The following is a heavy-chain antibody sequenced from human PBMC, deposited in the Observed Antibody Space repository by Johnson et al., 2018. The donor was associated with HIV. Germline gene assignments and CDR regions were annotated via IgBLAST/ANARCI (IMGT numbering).Heavy chain of an antibody. V-gene: IGHV3-33*06. D-gene: IGHD6-13*01. CDR3: AKVVTSSSSWQDDAFDV. J-gene: IGHJ3*01. CDR2: IWYDGSNK. Sequence: QVQLVESGGGVVQPGGSLRLSCAASGFTFSSYGIHWVRQAPGKGLEWVAVIWYDGSNKYYAESVKGRFTIPRDNSKNTLYLEMNSLRVEDTAVYYCAKVVTSSSSWQDDAFDVWGQGTMVTVSS. CDR1: GFTFSSYG.